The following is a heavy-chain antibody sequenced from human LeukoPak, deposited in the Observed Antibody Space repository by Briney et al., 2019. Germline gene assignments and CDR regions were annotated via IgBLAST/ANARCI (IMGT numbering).Heavy chain of an antibody. CDR1: GFTFSSYS. Sequence: GGSLRLSCAASGFTFSSYSMNWVRQAPGKGLEWVSSISSSSSYIYYADSVKGRFTISRDNAKNSLYLQINSLRAEDTAVYYCARDFPYYYDSSGYLSYYYGMDVWGQGTTVTVSS. CDR2: ISSSSSYI. J-gene: IGHJ6*02. D-gene: IGHD3-22*01. V-gene: IGHV3-21*01. CDR3: ARDFPYYYDSSGYLSYYYGMDV.